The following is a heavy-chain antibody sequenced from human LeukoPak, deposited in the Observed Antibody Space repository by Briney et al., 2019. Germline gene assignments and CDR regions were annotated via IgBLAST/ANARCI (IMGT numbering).Heavy chain of an antibody. D-gene: IGHD2-21*01. V-gene: IGHV3-23*01. Sequence: GGSLRLSCAASGFSFSVSAMSWVRQAPGKGPEWVSSISGSSGSIYYAESVRGRFTISRDNSKNTLYLQMNSLRAEDTALYYCAYDKKAYVFGLFVFWGQGTLVTVPS. CDR3: AYDKKAYVFGLFVF. J-gene: IGHJ4*02. CDR2: ISGSSGSI. CDR1: GFSFSVSA.